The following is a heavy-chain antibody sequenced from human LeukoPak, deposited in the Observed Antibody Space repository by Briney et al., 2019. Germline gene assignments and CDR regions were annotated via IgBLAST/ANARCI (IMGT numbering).Heavy chain of an antibody. CDR2: IYYSGST. D-gene: IGHD3-3*01. Sequence: SETLSLTCTVSGGSISSYYWSWIRQPPGKGLEWIGYIYYSGSTNYNPSLKSRVTISVDTSKNQFSLKLSSVTAADTAVYYCARINVLRFLEWPKRINWFDPWGQGTLVTVSS. V-gene: IGHV4-59*12. CDR3: ARINVLRFLEWPKRINWFDP. J-gene: IGHJ5*02. CDR1: GGSISSYY.